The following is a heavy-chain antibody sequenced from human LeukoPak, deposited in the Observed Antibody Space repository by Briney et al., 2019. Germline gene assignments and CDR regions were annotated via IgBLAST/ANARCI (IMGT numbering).Heavy chain of an antibody. CDR2: ISYDGSNK. D-gene: IGHD2-2*01. V-gene: IGHV3-30*18. CDR1: GFTFSAYG. CDR3: AKVRYCSSTSCYHYYYYYGMDV. Sequence: GSLRLSCAASGFTFSAYGMHWVRQAPGKGLEWVAIISYDGSNKYYADSVKGRFTISRDNSKNTLYLQMNSLRAEDTAVYYCAKVRYCSSTSCYHYYYYYGMDVWGQGTTVTVSS. J-gene: IGHJ6*02.